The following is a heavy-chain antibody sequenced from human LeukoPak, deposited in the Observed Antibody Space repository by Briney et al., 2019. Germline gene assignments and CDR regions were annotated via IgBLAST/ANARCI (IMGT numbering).Heavy chain of an antibody. V-gene: IGHV3-74*01. Sequence: PGGSLRLSCAASGFTFSSYWMHWVRQAPGKGLVWVSRINTDGSSTSYADSVKGRFTISRDNAKNTLYLQMNSLRAEDTAVYYCARGSDCSSTSCYKAAFDYWGQGTLVTVSS. CDR1: GFTFSSYW. J-gene: IGHJ4*02. CDR3: ARGSDCSSTSCYKAAFDY. CDR2: INTDGSST. D-gene: IGHD2-2*02.